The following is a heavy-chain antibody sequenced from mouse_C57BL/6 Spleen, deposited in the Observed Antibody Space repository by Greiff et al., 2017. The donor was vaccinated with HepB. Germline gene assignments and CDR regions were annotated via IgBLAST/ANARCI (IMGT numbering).Heavy chain of an antibody. CDR1: GYTFTSYW. CDR2: IDPSDSET. V-gene: IGHV1-52*01. D-gene: IGHD1-1*01. Sequence: QVQLKEPGAELVRPGSSVKLSCKASGYTFTSYWMHWVKQRPIQGLEWIGNIDPSDSETHYNQKFKDKATLTVDKSSSTAYMQLSSLTSEDSAVYYCARSGYYYGSSSYAMDYWGQGTSVTVSS. CDR3: ARSGYYYGSSSYAMDY. J-gene: IGHJ4*01.